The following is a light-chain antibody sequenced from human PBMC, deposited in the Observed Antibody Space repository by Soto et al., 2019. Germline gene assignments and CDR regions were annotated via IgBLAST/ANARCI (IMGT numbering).Light chain of an antibody. CDR1: SSAVGNYNL. CDR2: EGS. Sequence: QSVLTQPASVSGSPGQSITISCTGTSSAVGNYNLVSCYQQHPGKAPKLMIYEGSKRPSGVSNRFSGSKSGNTASLTISGLQAEDEADYYCCSYAGSVLFGGGTKLTVL. CDR3: CSYAGSVL. V-gene: IGLV2-23*01. J-gene: IGLJ2*01.